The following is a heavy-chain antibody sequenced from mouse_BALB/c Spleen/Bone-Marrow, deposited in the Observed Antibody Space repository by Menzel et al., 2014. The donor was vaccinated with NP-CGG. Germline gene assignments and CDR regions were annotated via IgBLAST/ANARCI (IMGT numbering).Heavy chain of an antibody. D-gene: IGHD3-3*01. CDR2: INPGSGGT. Sequence: VQLVESGAELVRPGTSVKVSCKASGYAFTNYLIEWVKQRPGQGLEWIGVINPGSGGTNYNEKFKGKATLTADKSSSTAYMQLSSLTSDDSAVYFCARRDDAMDYWGQGTSVTVSS. V-gene: IGHV1-54*03. CDR3: ARRDDAMDY. CDR1: GYAFTNYL. J-gene: IGHJ4*01.